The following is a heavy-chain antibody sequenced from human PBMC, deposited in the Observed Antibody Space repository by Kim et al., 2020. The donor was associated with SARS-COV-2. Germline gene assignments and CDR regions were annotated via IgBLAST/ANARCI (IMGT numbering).Heavy chain of an antibody. V-gene: IGHV1-3*01. J-gene: IGHJ5*02. CDR2: INAGNGNT. D-gene: IGHD2-15*01. CDR3: ARDLASGYCSGGSCLLFDP. Sequence: ASVKVSCKASGYTFTSYAMHWVRQAPGQRLEWMGWINAGNGNTKYSQKFQGRVTITRDTSASTAYMELSSLRSEDTAVYYCARDLASGYCSGGSCLLFDPWGQGTLVTVSS. CDR1: GYTFTSYA.